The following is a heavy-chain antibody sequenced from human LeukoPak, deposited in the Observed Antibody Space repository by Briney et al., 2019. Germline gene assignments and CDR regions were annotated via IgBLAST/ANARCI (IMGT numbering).Heavy chain of an antibody. CDR2: IIPIFGTA. CDR1: GGTFSSYA. V-gene: IGHV1-69*13. Sequence: GASVKVSCKASGGTFSSYAISWVRQAPGQGLEWMGGIIPIFGTANYAQKFQGRVTITADESTSTAYMELSSLRSEDTAVYYCARDPGGGWRGAAAGYDYWGQGTLVTVSS. D-gene: IGHD6-13*01. J-gene: IGHJ4*02. CDR3: ARDPGGGWRGAAAGYDY.